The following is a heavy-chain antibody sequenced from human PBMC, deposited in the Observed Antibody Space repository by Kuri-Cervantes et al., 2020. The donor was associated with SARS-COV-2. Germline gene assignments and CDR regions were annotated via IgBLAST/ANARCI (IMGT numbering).Heavy chain of an antibody. CDR2: IYISGST. Sequence: SETLSLTCTVSGGSISSSSYDWSWIRQPAGKGLEWIGRIYISGSTNYNPSLESRVTMSIDTSRNQFSLRLSSVTAADTAVYYCAGGYTGWISNWGQGTLVTVSS. D-gene: IGHD2-2*03. J-gene: IGHJ4*02. V-gene: IGHV4-61*02. CDR1: GGSISSSSYD. CDR3: AGGYTGWISN.